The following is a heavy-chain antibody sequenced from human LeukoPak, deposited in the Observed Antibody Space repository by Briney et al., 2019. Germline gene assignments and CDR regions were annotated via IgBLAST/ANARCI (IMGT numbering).Heavy chain of an antibody. V-gene: IGHV4-39*01. CDR2: IYYSGST. J-gene: IGHJ3*02. CDR1: GGSISSSSYY. CDR3: ARPNYCSSTSCYHAFDI. D-gene: IGHD2-2*01. Sequence: SETLSLTCTVSGGSISSSSYYWGWIRQPPGQGLEWIGSIYYSGSTYHNPSLKSRVTISVDTSKNQFSLKLSSVTAADTAVYYCARPNYCSSTSCYHAFDIWGQGTMVTVSS.